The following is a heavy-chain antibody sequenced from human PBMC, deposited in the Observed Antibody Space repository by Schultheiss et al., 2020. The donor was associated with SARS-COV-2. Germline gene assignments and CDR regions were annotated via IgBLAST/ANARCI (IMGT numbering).Heavy chain of an antibody. Sequence: ASVKVSCKASGYTFTSYDINWVRQATGQGLEWMGWMNPNSGNTGYAQKFQGRVTITRDTSASTAYMELSSLRSEGTAVYYCARCYYDFWSGYYGTYYFDYWGQGTLVTVSS. CDR3: ARCYYDFWSGYYGTYYFDY. CDR1: GYTFTSYD. V-gene: IGHV1-8*01. J-gene: IGHJ4*02. D-gene: IGHD3-3*01. CDR2: MNPNSGNT.